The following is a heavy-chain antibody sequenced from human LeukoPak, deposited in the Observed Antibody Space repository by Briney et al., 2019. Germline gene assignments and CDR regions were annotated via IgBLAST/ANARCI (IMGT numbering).Heavy chain of an antibody. CDR3: GRQGYTASHYFLDF. J-gene: IGHJ4*02. Sequence: SSETLSLTCTVSSGSINSYFWGWVRQPPGKGLEWIGRIYTTGATHYNPSLKRRLTISIDTSTNQFSLKLTSMTAADTAVYYCGRQGYTASHYFLDFWSQGTLVAVSS. CDR1: SGSINSYF. CDR2: IYTTGAT. D-gene: IGHD2-2*02. V-gene: IGHV4-4*07.